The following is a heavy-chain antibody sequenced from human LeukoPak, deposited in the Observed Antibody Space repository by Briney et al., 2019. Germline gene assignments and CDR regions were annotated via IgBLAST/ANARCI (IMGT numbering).Heavy chain of an antibody. CDR1: GYTVTSYD. CDR3: ARASSGRFDY. Sequence: ASVKVSCKASGYTVTSYDINWVRQATGQGREWRGWMNPNSGNTGYAQKFQGRVTMTRNTFISTAYMALSSLRSEDTAVYYRARASSGRFDYWGQGTLVTVSS. CDR2: MNPNSGNT. D-gene: IGHD3-22*01. J-gene: IGHJ4*02. V-gene: IGHV1-8*01.